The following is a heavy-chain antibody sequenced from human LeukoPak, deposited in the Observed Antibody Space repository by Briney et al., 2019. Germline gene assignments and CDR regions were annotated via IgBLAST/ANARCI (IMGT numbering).Heavy chain of an antibody. Sequence: ASVKVSCTASGYTFAVYYMHWVRQAPGQGLEWMGWINPSTGATKSAQNFQGRITMTRDTSINTVYMGLSRLTSDDTAIYYCARRPPYYGSGTSNWFDPWGQGTLVIVSS. CDR2: INPSTGAT. J-gene: IGHJ5*02. V-gene: IGHV1-2*02. CDR1: GYTFAVYY. CDR3: ARRPPYYGSGTSNWFDP. D-gene: IGHD3-10*01.